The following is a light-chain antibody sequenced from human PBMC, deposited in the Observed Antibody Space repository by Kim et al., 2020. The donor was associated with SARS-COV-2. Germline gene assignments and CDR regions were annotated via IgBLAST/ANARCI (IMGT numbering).Light chain of an antibody. CDR3: QTWGTGIWV. Sequence: QLVLTQSPSASASLGASVKLTCTLSSGHSSNPIAWHQQQAEKGPRYLMTLNGDGSHSKGDGIPDRFSGSSSGAERYLTISGLQSDDEADYYCQTWGTGIWVFGGGTQLTVL. V-gene: IGLV4-69*01. CDR1: SGHSSNP. CDR2: LNGDGSH. J-gene: IGLJ3*02.